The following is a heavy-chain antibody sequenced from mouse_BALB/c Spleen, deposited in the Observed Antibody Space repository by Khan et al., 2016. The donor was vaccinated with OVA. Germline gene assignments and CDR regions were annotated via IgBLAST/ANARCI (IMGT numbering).Heavy chain of an antibody. CDR3: TRGEGYSGNPYAMDY. CDR1: GFTFSSYT. D-gene: IGHD2-1*01. J-gene: IGHJ4*01. V-gene: IGHV5-6-4*01. CDR2: ISSGGSYT. Sequence: EVELVESGGGLVKPGGSLKLSCAASGFTFSSYTLSWVRQTPERRLEWVATISSGGSYTSYPDSLKGRFTISRDTATNTLYLQMTSLKSEDTAMYYCTRGEGYSGNPYAMDYWGQGTSVTVSS.